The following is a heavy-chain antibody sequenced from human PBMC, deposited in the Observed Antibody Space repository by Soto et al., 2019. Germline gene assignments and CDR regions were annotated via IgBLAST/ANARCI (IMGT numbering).Heavy chain of an antibody. CDR2: IYPGDSDT. CDR1: GYSFTSYW. D-gene: IGHD2-2*01. CDR3: ARHEGYCISTSCYYGPWVDP. J-gene: IGHJ5*02. Sequence: PGESLKISCKGSGYSFTSYWIGWVRQMPGKGLEWMGIIYPGDSDTRYSPSFQGQVTISADKSISTAYLQWSSLKASDTAMYYCARHEGYCISTSCYYGPWVDPLGQGILGTVSS. V-gene: IGHV5-51*01.